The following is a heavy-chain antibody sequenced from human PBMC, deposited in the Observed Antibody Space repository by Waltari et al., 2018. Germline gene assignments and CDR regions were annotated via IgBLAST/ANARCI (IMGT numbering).Heavy chain of an antibody. CDR3: ARDLTMIVGFRSNQYYFDY. Sequence: QVQLVQSGAEVKKPGASVKVSCKASGYTFTSYGISWVRQAPGQGLEWMGWISAYNGNTNYAQKLQGRGTMTTDTSTSTAYMELRSLRSDDTAVYYCARDLTMIVGFRSNQYYFDYWGQGTLVTVSS. CDR2: ISAYNGNT. J-gene: IGHJ4*02. V-gene: IGHV1-18*04. D-gene: IGHD3-22*01. CDR1: GYTFTSYG.